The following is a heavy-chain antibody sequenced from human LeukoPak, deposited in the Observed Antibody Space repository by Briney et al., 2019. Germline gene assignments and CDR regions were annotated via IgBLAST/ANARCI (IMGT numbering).Heavy chain of an antibody. J-gene: IGHJ6*03. V-gene: IGHV1-8*01. CDR3: ARPNIVVVPAAKPYYYMDV. CDR2: MNPNSGNT. D-gene: IGHD2-2*01. Sequence: GASVKVSCKASGYTFTSYDINWVRQATGQGLEWMGWMNPNSGNTGYAQKFQGRVTMTRNTSISTAYMELSSLRSEDTAVYYCARPNIVVVPAAKPYYYMDVWGKGTTVTVSS. CDR1: GYTFTSYD.